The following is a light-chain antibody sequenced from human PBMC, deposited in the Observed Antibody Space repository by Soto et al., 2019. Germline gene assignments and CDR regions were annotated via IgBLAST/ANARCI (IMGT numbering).Light chain of an antibody. J-gene: IGKJ2*01. CDR3: QQYQNLPYT. CDR2: DSF. Sequence: DIQMTQSPSSLSASVGDRVTISCQASQDINTYLNWCQQKPGKAPNLLIYDSFNLETGVPSRFSGSGSRTDFTLTISSLQPEDIGTFYCQQYQNLPYTFGQGTKLEIK. V-gene: IGKV1-33*01. CDR1: QDINTY.